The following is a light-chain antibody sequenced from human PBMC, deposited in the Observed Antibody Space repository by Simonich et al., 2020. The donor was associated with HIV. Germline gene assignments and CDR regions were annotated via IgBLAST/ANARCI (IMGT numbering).Light chain of an antibody. CDR2: DAS. CDR3: QQRSNWPPLT. J-gene: IGKJ4*01. CDR1: QSVSSY. Sequence: EIVLTQSPATLSLSPGERDTLSCRASQSVSSYLAWYQQKPGQAPRLRIYDASNRATGIPARFSGSGSGTDFTLTISSLEPEDFAVYYCQQRSNWPPLTFGGGTKVEIK. V-gene: IGKV3-11*01.